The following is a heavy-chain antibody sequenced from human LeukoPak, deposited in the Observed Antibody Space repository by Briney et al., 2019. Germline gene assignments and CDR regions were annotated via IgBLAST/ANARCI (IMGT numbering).Heavy chain of an antibody. D-gene: IGHD2-15*01. J-gene: IGHJ6*02. V-gene: IGHV3-7*01. CDR2: INQDGSDK. Sequence: GGSLRLSCAASGFSISAYWMSWVRQAPGNGLEWVANINQDGSDKYSVDSVKGRFTISRDNAKNSLYLEMNSLRADDTAVYYCARDLVVVGSSFSYGMDVWGQGTTVTVSS. CDR3: ARDLVVVGSSFSYGMDV. CDR1: GFSISAYW.